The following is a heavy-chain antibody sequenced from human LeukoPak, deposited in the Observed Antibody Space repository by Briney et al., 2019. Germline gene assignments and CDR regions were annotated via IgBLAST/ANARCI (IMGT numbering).Heavy chain of an antibody. V-gene: IGHV1-8*01. D-gene: IGHD6-13*01. Sequence: ASVKVSCKASGYTFTSYDINWVRQASGQGLEWMGWMNPNSGNTGYAQKFQGRVTMTRNTSISTAYMELSSLRSEDTAVYYCARVPLPSGYSGFDPWGQGTLVTVSS. CDR1: GYTFTSYD. CDR3: ARVPLPSGYSGFDP. CDR2: MNPNSGNT. J-gene: IGHJ5*02.